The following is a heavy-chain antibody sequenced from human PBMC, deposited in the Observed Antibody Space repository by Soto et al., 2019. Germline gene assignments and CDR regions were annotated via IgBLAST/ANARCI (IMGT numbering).Heavy chain of an antibody. Sequence: GESLRLSCAASGFTFTSYAMGWVRQAPGKGLGWVSVISSGGSTYYADSVRGRFTISRDNSKDTLSLQMNSLRAEDTAVYYCAKRRGAGGHFDYWGQGALVTVSS. J-gene: IGHJ4*02. D-gene: IGHD2-15*01. V-gene: IGHV3-23*01. CDR2: ISSGGST. CDR1: GFTFTSYA. CDR3: AKRRGAGGHFDY.